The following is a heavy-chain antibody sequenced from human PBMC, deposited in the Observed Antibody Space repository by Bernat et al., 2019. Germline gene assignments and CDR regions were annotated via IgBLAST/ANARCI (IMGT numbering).Heavy chain of an antibody. J-gene: IGHJ4*02. V-gene: IGHV3-30*01. D-gene: IGHD3-3*01. CDR1: GFTFSSYA. CDR2: ISYDGSNK. Sequence: QVQLVESGGGVVQPGRSLRLSCAASGFTFSSYAMHWVRQAPGKGLEWVAVISYDGSNKYYADSVKGRFTISRDNSKNTLYLQMNSLRAEDTAVYYCARSARSYDFWSGPHFDYRGQGTLVTVSS. CDR3: ARSARSYDFWSGPHFDY.